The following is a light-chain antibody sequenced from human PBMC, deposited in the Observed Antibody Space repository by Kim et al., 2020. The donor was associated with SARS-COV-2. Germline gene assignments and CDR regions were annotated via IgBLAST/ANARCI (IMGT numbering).Light chain of an antibody. J-gene: IGKJ2*01. CDR3: QQRSNWPPMYT. Sequence: SPGERATPACRASQSVRSYLAWYQQKPGQAPRLLIYDASNRATGIPARFSGSGSGTDFTLTISSLEPEDFAVYYCQQRSNWPPMYTFGQGTKLEI. CDR1: QSVRSY. V-gene: IGKV3-11*01. CDR2: DAS.